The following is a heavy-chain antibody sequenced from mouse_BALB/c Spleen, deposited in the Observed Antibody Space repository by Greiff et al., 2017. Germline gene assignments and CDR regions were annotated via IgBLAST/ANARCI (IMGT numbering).Heavy chain of an antibody. CDR1: GFTFSSYY. Sequence: EVQRVESGGGLVKLGGSLKLSCAASGFTFSSYYMSWVRQTPEKRLELVAAINSNGGSTYYPDTVKGRFTISRDNAKNTLYLQMSSLKSEDTALYYCARLEEYYAMDYWGQGTSVTVSS. J-gene: IGHJ4*01. CDR2: INSNGGST. V-gene: IGHV5-6-2*01. CDR3: ARLEEYYAMDY.